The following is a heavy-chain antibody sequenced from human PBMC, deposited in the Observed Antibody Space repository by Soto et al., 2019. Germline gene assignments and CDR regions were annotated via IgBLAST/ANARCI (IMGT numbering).Heavy chain of an antibody. V-gene: IGHV3-48*02. D-gene: IGHD3-16*01. CDR1: EFTFSSYT. CDR3: ARAWGGDALDI. CDR2: ISSSGSII. J-gene: IGHJ3*02. Sequence: GGSLRLSCVGSEFTFSSYTMNWVRQAPGKGLEWISYISSSGSIIYYADSVKGRFTISRDNAQNSLFLQLSSLRDEDTAVYYCARAWGGDALDIWGQGTMVTVS.